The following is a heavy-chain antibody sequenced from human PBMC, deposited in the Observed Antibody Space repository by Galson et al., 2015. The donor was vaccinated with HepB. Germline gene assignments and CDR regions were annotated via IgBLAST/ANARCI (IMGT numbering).Heavy chain of an antibody. J-gene: IGHJ4*02. CDR3: ASRHYYFRSGTWYNVSDY. CDR1: GYSFTAFW. V-gene: IGHV5-10-1*01. Sequence: SGAEVKKPGESVTISCKGSGYSFTAFWITWVRQIPGKGLEWMGRIDPSDSYTDHSQSFQGHVTISVDKSITTAYPQWRSLRASDTAIYYCASRHYYFRSGTWYNVSDYWGQGTLVTVSS. CDR2: IDPSDSYT. D-gene: IGHD3-10*01.